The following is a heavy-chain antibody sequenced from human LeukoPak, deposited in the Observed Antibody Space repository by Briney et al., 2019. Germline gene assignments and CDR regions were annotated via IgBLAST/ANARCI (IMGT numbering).Heavy chain of an antibody. V-gene: IGHV1-18*01. CDR2: ISAYNGNT. J-gene: IGHJ4*02. CDR3: ARVRGRQVILDY. Sequence: ALVKVSCKASGYTFTSYGISWVRQGPGQGLEWMGWISAYNGNTNYAQKPQGRVTMTTDTSTSTAYMELRSLRSDDTAVYYCARVRGRQVILDYWGQGTLVTVSS. D-gene: IGHD3-16*01. CDR1: GYTFTSYG.